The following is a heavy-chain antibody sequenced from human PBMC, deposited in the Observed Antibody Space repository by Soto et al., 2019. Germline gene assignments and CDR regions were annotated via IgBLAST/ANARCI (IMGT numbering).Heavy chain of an antibody. CDR3: AHRGYMYGNWDHGYFDY. CDR2: IYWDDDK. V-gene: IGHV2-5*02. CDR1: GFSLTTSGVG. Sequence: QITLKESGPPRVRPTQTLALTCTFSGFSLTTSGVGVGWIRKTPGKALEWLAVIYWDDDKRYSPSLKSRLTSTKDTSKNQVVLTMADMHPVDTATYFCAHRGYMYGNWDHGYFDYWGQGTLVTVSS. J-gene: IGHJ4*02. D-gene: IGHD5-18*01.